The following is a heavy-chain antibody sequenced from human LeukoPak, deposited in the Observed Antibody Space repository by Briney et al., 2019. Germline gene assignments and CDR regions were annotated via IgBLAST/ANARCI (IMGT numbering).Heavy chain of an antibody. CDR3: AKDHWATTASVCDY. J-gene: IGHJ4*02. CDR1: GFTFSSYS. D-gene: IGHD3-16*01. CDR2: ISSSSSTI. Sequence: PGGSLRLSCAASGFTFSSYSMNWVRQAPGKGLEWVSYISSSSSTIFYADSVKGRFTISRDNSKNTLYLQMNSLRAEDTAVYYCAKDHWATTASVCDYWGQGTLVTVSS. V-gene: IGHV3-48*01.